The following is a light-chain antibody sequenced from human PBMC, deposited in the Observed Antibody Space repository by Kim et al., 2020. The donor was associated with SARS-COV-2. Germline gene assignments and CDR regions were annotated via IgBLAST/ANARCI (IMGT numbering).Light chain of an antibody. CDR2: QDS. Sequence: SYELTQPPSVSVSPGQTASITCSGDDLGNKYTAWYQQRSGQSPVLVIYQDSNRPSGIPARFSGSNSGNTATLTISGTQSLDEADYYCQAWVSNTVIFGGGTQLTVL. CDR3: QAWVSNTVI. J-gene: IGLJ2*01. V-gene: IGLV3-1*01. CDR1: DLGNKY.